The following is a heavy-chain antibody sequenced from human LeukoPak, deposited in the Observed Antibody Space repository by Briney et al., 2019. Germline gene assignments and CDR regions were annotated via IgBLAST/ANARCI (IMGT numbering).Heavy chain of an antibody. D-gene: IGHD4-17*01. CDR3: VSLPRTTVTTSGDY. CDR2: ISGSGGAT. V-gene: IGHV3-64D*06. J-gene: IGHJ4*02. Sequence: GRSLRLSCSASGFTFSSYAMHWVRQAPGKGLEYVSAISGSGGATYYADSVKGRFTISRDNSKNTLYLQMSSLRPEDTAVYYCVSLPRTTVTTSGDYWDQGTLVTVSS. CDR1: GFTFSSYA.